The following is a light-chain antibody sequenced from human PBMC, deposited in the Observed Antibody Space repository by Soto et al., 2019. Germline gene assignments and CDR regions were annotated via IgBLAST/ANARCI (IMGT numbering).Light chain of an antibody. CDR1: QSISSY. J-gene: IGKJ1*01. CDR3: QQSSSSSWT. V-gene: IGKV1-39*01. CDR2: AVS. Sequence: DIQMTQSPSSLSASVGDRVTITCRASQSISSYLNWYQQKPGKAPKLLIYAVSSLHSGVPSRFSGSGSGTDFTLTISSLQPEEFATYYCQQSSSSSWTFGQGTTVDLK.